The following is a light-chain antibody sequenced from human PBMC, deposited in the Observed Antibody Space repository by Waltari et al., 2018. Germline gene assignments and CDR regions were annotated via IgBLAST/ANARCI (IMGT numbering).Light chain of an antibody. J-gene: IGKJ3*01. V-gene: IGKV4-1*01. CDR3: QQYYSTPFT. CDR2: GAS. CDR1: SILHSAEAKNL. Sequence: SILHSAEAKNLLVWYQQKSGQSPKLLIYGASTRESGVPDRFSGSGSGTDFTLTISSLQTEDVAVYYCQQYYSTPFTFGPGTKVDIK.